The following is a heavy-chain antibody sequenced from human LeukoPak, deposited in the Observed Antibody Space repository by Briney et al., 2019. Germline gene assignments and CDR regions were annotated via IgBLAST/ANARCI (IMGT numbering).Heavy chain of an antibody. D-gene: IGHD5-24*01. CDR3: ASNQKMATITDY. Sequence: PGGSLRLSCAASGFTVSSNYMSWVRQAPGKGLEWVSVIYSGGSTYYADSVKGRFTISRGNSKNTLYLQMNSLRAEDTAVYYCASNQKMATITDYWGQGTLVTVSS. J-gene: IGHJ4*02. V-gene: IGHV3-66*02. CDR1: GFTVSSNY. CDR2: IYSGGST.